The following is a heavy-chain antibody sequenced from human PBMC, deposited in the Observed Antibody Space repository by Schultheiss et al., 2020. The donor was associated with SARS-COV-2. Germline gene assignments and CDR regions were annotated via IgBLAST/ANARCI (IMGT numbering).Heavy chain of an antibody. CDR1: GFTFSSYS. D-gene: IGHD4-17*01. CDR3: AKTATVTLYYFDY. CDR2: ISSSSSYI. J-gene: IGHJ4*02. Sequence: GGSLRLSCAASGFTFSSYSMNWVRQAPGKGLEWVSSISSSSSYIYYADSVKGRFTISRDNSKKTLYLQMNSLRAEDTAVYYCAKTATVTLYYFDYWGQGTLVTVSS. V-gene: IGHV3-21*04.